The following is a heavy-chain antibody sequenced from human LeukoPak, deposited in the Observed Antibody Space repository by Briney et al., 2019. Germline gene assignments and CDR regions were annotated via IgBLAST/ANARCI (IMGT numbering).Heavy chain of an antibody. CDR2: FDPEDGET. D-gene: IGHD5-24*01. J-gene: IGHJ4*02. CDR3: ATARWLHQAFDY. Sequence: GASVKVSCKVSGYTLTELSMHWVRQAPGKGLEWMGGFDPEDGETTYAQKFQGRVTMTEDTSTDTAYMELSSLRSEDTAVYYCATARWLHQAFDYWGQGTLVTVSS. V-gene: IGHV1-24*01. CDR1: GYTLTELS.